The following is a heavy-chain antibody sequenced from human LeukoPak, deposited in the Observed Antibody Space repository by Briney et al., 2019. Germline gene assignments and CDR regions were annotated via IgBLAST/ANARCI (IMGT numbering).Heavy chain of an antibody. CDR1: GFTFRDYY. Sequence: KPGGLLRLSCAASGFTFRDYYMSWIRQAPGKGLEWVSYTNDTGTNIYYADSVKGRFTLSRDNAKNSLYLQMNSLRVEDTAVYYCARDYSGTYEFDFWGQGTLVTVSS. CDR2: TNDTGTNI. V-gene: IGHV3-11*01. D-gene: IGHD1-26*01. J-gene: IGHJ4*02. CDR3: ARDYSGTYEFDF.